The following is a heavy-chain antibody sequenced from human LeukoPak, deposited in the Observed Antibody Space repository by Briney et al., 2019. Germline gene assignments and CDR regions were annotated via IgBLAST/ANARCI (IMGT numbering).Heavy chain of an antibody. V-gene: IGHV3-23*01. J-gene: IGHJ6*02. CDR1: GFTFSSYA. Sequence: GGSLRLSCAASGFTFSSYAMSWVRQASGKGLEWVSAISGSGGSTYYADSVKGRFTISRDNSKNTLYLQMNSLRAEDTAVYYCAKDVEDSEYYDFWSGYWIYYYYGMDVWGQGTTVTVSS. D-gene: IGHD3-3*01. CDR2: ISGSGGST. CDR3: AKDVEDSEYYDFWSGYWIYYYYGMDV.